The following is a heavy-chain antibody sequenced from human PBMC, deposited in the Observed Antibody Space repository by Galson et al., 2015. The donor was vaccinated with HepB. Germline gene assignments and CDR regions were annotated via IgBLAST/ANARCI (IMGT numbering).Heavy chain of an antibody. CDR3: AKEYYPNGLRDWFDP. D-gene: IGHD2/OR15-2a*01. CDR2: ISWDGGST. V-gene: IGHV3-43*01. J-gene: IGHJ5*02. CDR1: GFTFDDYT. Sequence: SLRLSCAASGFTFDDYTMHWVRHAPGKGLEWVSLISWDGGSTYYADSVKGRFTISRDNSKNSLYLQINSLRAEDTALYYCAKEYYPNGLRDWFDPWGQGTLVTVSS.